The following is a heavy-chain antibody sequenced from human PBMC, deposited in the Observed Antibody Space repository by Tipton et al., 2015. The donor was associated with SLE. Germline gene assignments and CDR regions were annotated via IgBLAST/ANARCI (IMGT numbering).Heavy chain of an antibody. CDR1: GLTVSSNH. D-gene: IGHD6-19*01. CDR3: AKDRDYSSASYRGVFDY. Sequence: SLRISCAASGLTVSSNHMSWVRQAPGKGLELVLVIYSPGSTYCADSVKGRFTISRDNSKNTLYLQMNSLKAEDTAVYYCAKDRDYSSASYRGVFDYWGQGTLVTVSS. CDR2: IYSPGST. V-gene: IGHV3-53*01. J-gene: IGHJ4*02.